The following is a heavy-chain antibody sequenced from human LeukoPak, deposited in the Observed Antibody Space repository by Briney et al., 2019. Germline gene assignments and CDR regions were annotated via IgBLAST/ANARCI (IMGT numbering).Heavy chain of an antibody. Sequence: SVKVSCKASGGTFSTYAINWVRQAPGQGLEWMGRISPILGVANYAQKIQGRVTITADKSTTTAYMELSSLRSEDTAVYYCARDPCGYAGPCTWPDPWAKGTRATV. CDR2: ISPILGVA. CDR1: GGTFSTYA. V-gene: IGHV1-69*04. CDR3: ARDPCGYAGPCTWPDP. J-gene: IGHJ5*02. D-gene: IGHD2-2*01.